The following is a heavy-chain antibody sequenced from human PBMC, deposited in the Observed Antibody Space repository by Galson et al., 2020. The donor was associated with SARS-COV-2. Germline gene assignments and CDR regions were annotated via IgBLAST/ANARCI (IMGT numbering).Heavy chain of an antibody. D-gene: IGHD3-3*01. Sequence: SETLSLTCTVSGGSISSDSYYWSWIRQPAGKGLEWIGHIYTSGSTNYNPSLKSRVTISVDTSKNQFSLKLSSVTAADTAVYCCARRGRRDFWSGYYILDAFDIWGQGTLVTVSS. V-gene: IGHV4-61*09. J-gene: IGHJ3*02. CDR1: GGSISSDSYY. CDR2: IYTSGST. CDR3: ARRGRRDFWSGYYILDAFDI.